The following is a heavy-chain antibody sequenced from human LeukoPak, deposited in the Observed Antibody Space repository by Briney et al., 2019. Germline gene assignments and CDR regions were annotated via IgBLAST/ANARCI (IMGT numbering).Heavy chain of an antibody. CDR3: GMLNSGSHSYNGLDF. Sequence: PGGSPRLSCAASGFNFNRYAMNWVRQAPGKGLEWVSAISVSGDNIYYADSVKGRFTMSRYNSKNTLYLQMNSLRAEDAALYYCGMLNSGSHSYNGLDFWGQGTTVTVSS. CDR1: GFNFNRYA. J-gene: IGHJ6*02. CDR2: ISVSGDNI. D-gene: IGHD1-26*01. V-gene: IGHV3-23*01.